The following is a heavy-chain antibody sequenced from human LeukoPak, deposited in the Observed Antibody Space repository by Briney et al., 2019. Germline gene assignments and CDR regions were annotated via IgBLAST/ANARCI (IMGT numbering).Heavy chain of an antibody. CDR3: AADLPGYGSGELDY. Sequence: GGSLRLSCAASGFTFSSAWMSWVRQSPGKGLEWLRHAKITAAAVPTDYPAPVKGRFIISRDNSQNMVYILMNRLKTEDTAVYYCAADLPGYGSGELDYWGQGTLVTVSS. J-gene: IGHJ4*02. D-gene: IGHD3-10*01. CDR2: AKITAAAVPT. V-gene: IGHV3-15*01. CDR1: GFTFSSAW.